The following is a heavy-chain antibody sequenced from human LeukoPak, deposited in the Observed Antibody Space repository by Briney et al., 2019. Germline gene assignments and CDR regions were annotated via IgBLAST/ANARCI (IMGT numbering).Heavy chain of an antibody. CDR2: ISAYNGNT. CDR1: GYTFTSYG. CDR3: AREGKWFGELSYYYYYGMDV. D-gene: IGHD3-10*01. V-gene: IGHV1-18*01. J-gene: IGHJ6*02. Sequence: ASVKVSCKASGYTFTSYGISWVRQAPGQGLEWMGWISAYNGNTNYAQKLQGRVTMTTDTSTSTAYMELRSLRSDDTAVYYCAREGKWFGELSYYYYYGMDVWGQGTTVTVSS.